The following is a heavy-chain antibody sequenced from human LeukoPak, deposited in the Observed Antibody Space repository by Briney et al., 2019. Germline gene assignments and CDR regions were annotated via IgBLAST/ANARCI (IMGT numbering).Heavy chain of an antibody. Sequence: GGSLRLSCAASGFTFSSYNMNWVRQAPGKGLEWVSFISTSSTYIYYADSVKGRFTISRDNAKNSLYLQMNSLRAEDTAVYYCARGPADYWGQGTLVAVSS. CDR2: ISTSSTYI. V-gene: IGHV3-21*01. CDR3: ARGPADY. CDR1: GFTFSSYN. J-gene: IGHJ4*02.